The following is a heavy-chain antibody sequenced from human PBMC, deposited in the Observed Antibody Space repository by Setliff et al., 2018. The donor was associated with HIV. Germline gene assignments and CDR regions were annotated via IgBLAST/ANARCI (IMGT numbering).Heavy chain of an antibody. CDR2: VDPEDGET. V-gene: IGHV1-69-2*01. CDR3: ATAPTMKVVYSGF. J-gene: IGHJ4*02. D-gene: IGHD3-22*01. CDR1: GGTFSSNA. Sequence: ASVKVSCKASGGTFSSNAISWVRQAPGQGLEWMGRVDPEDGETIYAEKFQGRVTISADTSTDTAYMELSSLRSEDTAVYYCATAPTMKVVYSGFWGQGTLVTVSS.